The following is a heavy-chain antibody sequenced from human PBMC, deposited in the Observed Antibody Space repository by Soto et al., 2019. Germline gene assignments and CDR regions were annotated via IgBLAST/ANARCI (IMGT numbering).Heavy chain of an antibody. CDR2: IYPGDSDT. V-gene: IGHV5-51*01. J-gene: IGHJ6*02. CDR1: GYSFTSYW. CDR3: ARRGGYCSGGSCYSDYYYGMDV. D-gene: IGHD2-15*01. Sequence: RGESLKISCKGSGYSFTSYWIGWVRQMPGKGLEWMGIIYPGDSDTRYSPSFQGQVTISADKSISTAYLQWSSLKASDTAMYYCARRGGYCSGGSCYSDYYYGMDVWGQGTTVTVSS.